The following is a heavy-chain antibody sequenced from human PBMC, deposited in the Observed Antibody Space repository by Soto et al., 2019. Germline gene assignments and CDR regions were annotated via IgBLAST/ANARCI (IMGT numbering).Heavy chain of an antibody. D-gene: IGHD6-19*01. CDR2: INSDGSST. J-gene: IGHJ4*02. CDR3: ARARIAVAGYDY. V-gene: IGHV3-74*01. Sequence: GGSLRLSCAASGFTFSSYWMHCVRQAPGKGLVWVSRINSDGSSTSYADSVKGRFTISRDNAKNTLYLQMNSLRAEDTAVYYCARARIAVAGYDYWGQGTLVTVSS. CDR1: GFTFSSYW.